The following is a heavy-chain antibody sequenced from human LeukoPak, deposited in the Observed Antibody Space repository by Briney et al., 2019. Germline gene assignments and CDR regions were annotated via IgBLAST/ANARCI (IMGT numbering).Heavy chain of an antibody. J-gene: IGHJ4*02. Sequence: ASVKVSCKASWYSFTNCGISWVRQAPGQGLEWMGWISGFNGNANFAPKLQDRVTLTTDASTSTAYMELRSLRSDDTAVYYCARDERSAAAGSAYYLDSWGQGTLVTVSS. CDR2: ISGFNGNA. V-gene: IGHV1-18*01. CDR1: WYSFTNCG. CDR3: ARDERSAAAGSAYYLDS. D-gene: IGHD6-13*01.